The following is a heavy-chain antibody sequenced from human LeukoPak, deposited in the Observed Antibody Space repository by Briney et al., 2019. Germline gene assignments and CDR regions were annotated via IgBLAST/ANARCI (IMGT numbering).Heavy chain of an antibody. CDR3: AKDQVLGYYDSSGYLFDY. J-gene: IGHJ4*02. Sequence: GGSLRLSCAASGFTFSSYAMSWVRQAPGKGLEWVSVISGSGGNTYYADSVKGRFTISRDNSKNTLYLQMNSLRAEDTAVYYCAKDQVLGYYDSSGYLFDYWGQGTLVTVSS. CDR2: ISGSGGNT. D-gene: IGHD3-22*01. V-gene: IGHV3-23*01. CDR1: GFTFSSYA.